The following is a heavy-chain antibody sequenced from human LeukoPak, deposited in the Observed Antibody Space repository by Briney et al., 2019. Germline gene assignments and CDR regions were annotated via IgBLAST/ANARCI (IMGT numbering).Heavy chain of an antibody. CDR3: ARAGGYSYRVDY. V-gene: IGHV4-59*01. CDR2: IYSSGIT. J-gene: IGHJ4*02. CDR1: GGSISGYY. D-gene: IGHD5-18*01. Sequence: TSETQSLTCTVSGGSISGYYWSWIRQPPGKGLEWIAYIYSSGITSYNPSLQSRVTISIDTSKNQFSLRLSSVTAADTAVYYCARAGGYSYRVDYWGQGTLVTVSS.